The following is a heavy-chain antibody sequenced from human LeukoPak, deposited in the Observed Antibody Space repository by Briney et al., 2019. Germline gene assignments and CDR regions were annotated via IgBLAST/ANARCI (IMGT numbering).Heavy chain of an antibody. CDR1: GYTFTGYY. V-gene: IGHV1-18*04. Sequence: GASVKVSCKASGYTFTGYYMHWVRQAPGQGLEWMGWISAYNGNTNYAQKLQGRVTMTTDASTSTAYMELRSLRSDDTAVYYCARAGQDYDFWSGYTSEYMDVWGKGTTVTVS. D-gene: IGHD3-3*01. CDR2: ISAYNGNT. J-gene: IGHJ6*03. CDR3: ARAGQDYDFWSGYTSEYMDV.